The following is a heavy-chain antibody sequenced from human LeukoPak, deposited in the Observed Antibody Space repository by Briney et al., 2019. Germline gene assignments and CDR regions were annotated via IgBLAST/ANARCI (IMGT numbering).Heavy chain of an antibody. Sequence: ASVKVSCKASGYTFTGYYMHWVRQAPGQGLEWMGWINPNSGGTNYAQKFQGRVTMTRDTSISTAYMELSSLSSVTAADTAMYCARAVGTSRNFFDYWGQGTLVTVSS. CDR3: YCARAVGTSRNFFDY. CDR2: INPNSGGT. J-gene: IGHJ4*02. D-gene: IGHD4-23*01. CDR1: GYTFTGYY. V-gene: IGHV1-2*02.